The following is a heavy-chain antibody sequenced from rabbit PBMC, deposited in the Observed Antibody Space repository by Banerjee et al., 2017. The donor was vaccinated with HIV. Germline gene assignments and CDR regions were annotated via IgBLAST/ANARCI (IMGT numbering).Heavy chain of an antibody. Sequence: QEQLEESGGDLVKPGGSLTLTCKASGFDFSSNAICWVRQAPGKGLEWIGTIYAGSSGSAYYASWVNGRFTISKTSSTTVTLQMTSLTAADTATYLCARDLAGVIGWNFNLWGQGTLVTVS. CDR1: GFDFSSNA. V-gene: IGHV1S45*01. CDR2: IYAGSSGSA. D-gene: IGHD4-1*01. J-gene: IGHJ4*01. CDR3: ARDLAGVIGWNFNL.